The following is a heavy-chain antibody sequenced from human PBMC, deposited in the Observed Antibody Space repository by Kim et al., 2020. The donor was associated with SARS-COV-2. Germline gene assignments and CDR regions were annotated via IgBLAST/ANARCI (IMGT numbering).Heavy chain of an antibody. CDR3: ARNEDY. Sequence: ASVKVSCKTSGYTFTSYAFHWVRQAPGQRLEWMGWIDADNGNTKYSQKFQGRVTITRDTSASTAYMELSSLRSEDTAVYYCARNEDYWGQGTLVTVSS. J-gene: IGHJ4*02. CDR1: GYTFTSYA. V-gene: IGHV1-3*01. CDR2: IDADNGNT.